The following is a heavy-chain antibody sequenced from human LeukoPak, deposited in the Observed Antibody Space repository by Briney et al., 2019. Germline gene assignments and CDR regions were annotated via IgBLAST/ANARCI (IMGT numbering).Heavy chain of an antibody. V-gene: IGHV3-23*01. CDR3: AKVGWFGELSFYYYYMDV. J-gene: IGHJ6*03. CDR1: GFTFSNYG. Sequence: GGSLRLSCAASGFTFSNYGMSWVRQAPGKGLEWVSAISGSGGSTYYADSVKGRFTISRDNSKNTLYLQMNSLRAEDTAVYYCAKVGWFGELSFYYYYMDVWGKGTTVTISS. CDR2: ISGSGGST. D-gene: IGHD3-10*01.